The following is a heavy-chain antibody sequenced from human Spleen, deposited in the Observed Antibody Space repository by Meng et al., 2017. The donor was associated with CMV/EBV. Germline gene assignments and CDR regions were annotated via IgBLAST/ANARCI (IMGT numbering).Heavy chain of an antibody. V-gene: IGHV4-4*02. J-gene: IGHJ3*02. CDR3: ARDRPSTTVGTDAFDI. Sequence: SETLSLTCAVSGGSISSSNWWSWVRQPPGKGLEWIGEIYHSGSTNYNPSLKSRVTISVDKSKNQFSLKLSSVTAADTAVYYCARDRPSTTVGTDAFDIWGQGTMVTVSS. D-gene: IGHD4-11*01. CDR1: GGSISSSNW. CDR2: IYHSGST.